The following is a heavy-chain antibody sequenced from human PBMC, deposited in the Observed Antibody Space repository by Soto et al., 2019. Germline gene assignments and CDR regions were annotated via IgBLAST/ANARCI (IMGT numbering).Heavy chain of an antibody. Sequence: PSQTLSITCVISRDSVSSNSASWNWIRQSPSRGLEWLGRTYYRSKWYNDFAVSVRRRITINPDTSKNQFSLQLNSVTPDDTAVYYCARGYYDSWSGYFKWFDYWGQGILVTVSS. CDR1: RDSVSSNSAS. CDR3: ARGYYDSWSGYFKWFDY. J-gene: IGHJ5*01. V-gene: IGHV6-1*01. CDR2: TYYRSKWYN. D-gene: IGHD3-3*01.